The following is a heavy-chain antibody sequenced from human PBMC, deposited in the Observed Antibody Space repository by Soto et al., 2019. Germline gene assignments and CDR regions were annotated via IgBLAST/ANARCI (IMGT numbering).Heavy chain of an antibody. Sequence: SVKVSCKASGGTFSSYAISWVRQAPGQGLEWMGGIIPIFGTANYAQKFQGRVTITADECTSTAYMELSSLRSEDTAVYYCASDKGYYDSSGYSGGALHAFDIWGQGTMVTVSS. D-gene: IGHD3-22*01. CDR2: IIPIFGTA. J-gene: IGHJ3*02. CDR3: ASDKGYYDSSGYSGGALHAFDI. CDR1: GGTFSSYA. V-gene: IGHV1-69*13.